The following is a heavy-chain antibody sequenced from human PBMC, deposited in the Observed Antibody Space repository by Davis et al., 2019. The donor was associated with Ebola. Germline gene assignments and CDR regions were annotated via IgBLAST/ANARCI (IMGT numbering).Heavy chain of an antibody. D-gene: IGHD6-13*01. V-gene: IGHV3-21*01. Sequence: GESLKISCAASGFTFSSYSMNWVRQAPGKGLEWVSSISSSSSYIYYADSVKGRFTISRDNAKNSLYLQMNSLRDEDTAVYYCARKGVAAAGLFYYYYYGMDVWGQGTTVTISS. J-gene: IGHJ6*02. CDR3: ARKGVAAAGLFYYYYYGMDV. CDR2: ISSSSSYI. CDR1: GFTFSSYS.